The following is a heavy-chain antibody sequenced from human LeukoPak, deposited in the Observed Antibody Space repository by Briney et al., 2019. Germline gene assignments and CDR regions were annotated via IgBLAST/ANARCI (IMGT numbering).Heavy chain of an antibody. Sequence: GGSLRLSCSASGFTFSNYWMSWVRQAPGKGLEWVANIKQDGSEKYYVDSVKGRFTISRDNAKNSLYLQMNSLRAEDTAVYFCARATWDPNYYYYMDVWGSGTTVTISS. J-gene: IGHJ6*03. CDR3: ARATWDPNYYYYMDV. CDR2: IKQDGSEK. D-gene: IGHD1-26*01. V-gene: IGHV3-7*01. CDR1: GFTFSNYW.